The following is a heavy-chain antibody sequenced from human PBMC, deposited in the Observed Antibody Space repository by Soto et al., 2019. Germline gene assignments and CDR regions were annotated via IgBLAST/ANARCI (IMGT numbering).Heavy chain of an antibody. V-gene: IGHV3-13*04. CDR1: GFTFSRYD. CDR3: VRARGGEYFGEQLS. CDR2: IGTAADT. Sequence: EVQLVESGGGLVQPGGSLRLSCAASGFTFSRYDMYWVRQATGKGLEWVSAIGTAADTYYPASVQGRFIISRENAKNSSYLKMNGLRAGDTAVYYCVRARGGEYFGEQLSWGQGTLVTVSS. J-gene: IGHJ4*02. D-gene: IGHD3-10*01.